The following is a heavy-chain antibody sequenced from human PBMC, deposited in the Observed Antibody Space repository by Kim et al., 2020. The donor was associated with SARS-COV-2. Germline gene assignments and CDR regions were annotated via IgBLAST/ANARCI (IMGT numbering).Heavy chain of an antibody. CDR2: IIPILGIA. V-gene: IGHV1-69*02. J-gene: IGHJ4*02. Sequence: SVKVSCKASGGTFSSYTISWMRQAPGQGLEWMGRIIPILGIANYAQKFQGRVTITADKSTSTAYMELSSLRSEDTAVYYCARGENYYDSSGYYAFDYWGQGTLVTVSS. CDR3: ARGENYYDSSGYYAFDY. D-gene: IGHD3-22*01. CDR1: GGTFSSYT.